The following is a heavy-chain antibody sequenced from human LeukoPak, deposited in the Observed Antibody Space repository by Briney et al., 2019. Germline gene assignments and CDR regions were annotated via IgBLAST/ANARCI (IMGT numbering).Heavy chain of an antibody. CDR1: GYSFTSYY. D-gene: IGHD3-22*01. Sequence: ASVKVSCKASGYSFTSYYLHWVRQAPGQGLEWMGIINPSSGNTTYTQKIQGRVTMTRDTSTSTVYMELSSLRSEDTAVYYCARGSGSSAYLDYWGRGTLVTVSS. CDR2: INPSSGNT. CDR3: ARGSGSSAYLDY. V-gene: IGHV1-46*01. J-gene: IGHJ4*02.